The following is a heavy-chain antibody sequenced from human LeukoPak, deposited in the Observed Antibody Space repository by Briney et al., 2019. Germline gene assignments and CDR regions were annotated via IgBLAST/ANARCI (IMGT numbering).Heavy chain of an antibody. V-gene: IGHV4-39*01. CDR3: ARLLRGYNYDYDFRSIEY. J-gene: IGHJ4*02. D-gene: IGHD5-18*01. CDR2: IYYSGST. Sequence: SETLSLTCTVSGGSISSSNYYWGWIRQPPGKGLEWVGTIYYSGSTHYNPSLKSRFTISVATSKNQFSLNLSSVTAADTAVYYCARLLRGYNYDYDFRSIEYWGQGTLVTVSS. CDR1: GGSISSSNYY.